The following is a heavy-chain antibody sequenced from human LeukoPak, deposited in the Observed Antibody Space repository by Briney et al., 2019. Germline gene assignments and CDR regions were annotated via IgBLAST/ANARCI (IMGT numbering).Heavy chain of an antibody. CDR3: ARRIAAAGTFDY. J-gene: IGHJ4*02. CDR2: ISGSGGST. Sequence: GGSLRLSCAASGFTFSSYAMSWVRQAPGKGLEWVSAISGSGGSTYYADSVKGRFTISRDNAKNSLYLQMNSLRAEDTAVYYCARRIAAAGTFDYWGQGTLVTVSS. V-gene: IGHV3-23*01. D-gene: IGHD6-13*01. CDR1: GFTFSSYA.